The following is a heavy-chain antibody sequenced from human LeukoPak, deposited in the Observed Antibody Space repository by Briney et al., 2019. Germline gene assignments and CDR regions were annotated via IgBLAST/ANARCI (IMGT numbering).Heavy chain of an antibody. CDR1: GFTFSSYS. V-gene: IGHV3-48*04. J-gene: IGHJ4*02. D-gene: IGHD1-26*01. Sequence: PGGSLRLSCAASGFTFSSYSMNWVRQAPGKGLDWVSYISRSSTTIYYADSVKGRFTISRDNAKNSLYLQMNSLRAEDTALYYCARDSSGSYPGYYFDYWGQGTLVTVSS. CDR3: ARDSSGSYPGYYFDY. CDR2: ISRSSTTI.